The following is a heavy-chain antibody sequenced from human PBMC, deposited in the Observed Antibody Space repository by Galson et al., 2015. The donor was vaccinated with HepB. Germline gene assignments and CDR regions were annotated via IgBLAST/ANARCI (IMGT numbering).Heavy chain of an antibody. Sequence: SLRLSCAASGFTFSSYAMHWVRQAPGKGLEWVAVISYDGSNKYYADSVKGRFTISRDNSKNTLYLQMNSLRAEDTAVYYCARDPSDCSSTSCYPEGYFQHWGQGTLVTVSS. CDR3: ARDPSDCSSTSCYPEGYFQH. CDR1: GFTFSSYA. CDR2: ISYDGSNK. V-gene: IGHV3-30-3*01. D-gene: IGHD2-2*01. J-gene: IGHJ1*01.